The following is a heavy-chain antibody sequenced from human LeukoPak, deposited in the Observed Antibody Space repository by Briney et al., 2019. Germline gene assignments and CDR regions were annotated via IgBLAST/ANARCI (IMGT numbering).Heavy chain of an antibody. J-gene: IGHJ5*02. CDR1: GFTVSSNY. Sequence: GESLRLSCAASGFTVSSNYMSWVRQAPGKGLEWVSVIYSGGSTYYADSVKGRFTISRDNSKNTLYLQINSLRAEDTAVYYCARDRRYSSSWYFWFDPWGQGTLVTVSS. CDR3: ARDRRYSSSWYFWFDP. D-gene: IGHD6-13*01. V-gene: IGHV3-66*01. CDR2: IYSGGST.